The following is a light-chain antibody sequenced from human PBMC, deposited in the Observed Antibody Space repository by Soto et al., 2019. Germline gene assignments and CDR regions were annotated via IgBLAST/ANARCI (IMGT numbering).Light chain of an antibody. J-gene: IGLJ2*01. CDR2: HNT. Sequence: QSVLTQPPSASATPGQRVTISCSGSSSNIGNNNAYWYQHVPGTAPKLIIHHNTLRPSWVPDRFSCSKSGTSASLAISGLQYDDDSDYYCAAWDDSLGAVVFGGGTKVTVL. V-gene: IGLV1-47*02. CDR1: SSNIGNNN. CDR3: AAWDDSLGAVV.